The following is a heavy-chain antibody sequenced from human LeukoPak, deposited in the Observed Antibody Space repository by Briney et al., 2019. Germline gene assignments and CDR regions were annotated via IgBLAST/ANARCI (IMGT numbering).Heavy chain of an antibody. V-gene: IGHV1-8*01. Sequence: ASVKVSCKASGYTFTSYDINWVRLATGQGLEGLGWMNPNSGNTGYAQRFQGRISMTSNTAISTVYMELSSLISDDTAVYYCARGRLHSAEFDPWGQGTLVTVSS. CDR3: ARGRLHSAEFDP. CDR1: GYTFTSYD. J-gene: IGHJ5*02. CDR2: MNPNSGNT. D-gene: IGHD1-26*01.